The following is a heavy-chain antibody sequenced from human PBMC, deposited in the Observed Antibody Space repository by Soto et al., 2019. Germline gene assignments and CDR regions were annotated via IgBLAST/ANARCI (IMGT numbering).Heavy chain of an antibody. CDR2: ISYDGSNK. V-gene: IGHV3-30-3*01. Sequence: QVQLVESGGGVVQPGRSLRLSCAASGFTFSSYAMHVVRQAPGKGLEWVAVISYDGSNKSYADSLKGRFTISRDNSLNTLYLQLNSLRAEDTAVYYCARDRSIPMIVGAEIDYWGQGPLVTVSS. CDR1: GFTFSSYA. CDR3: ARDRSIPMIVGAEIDY. J-gene: IGHJ4*02. D-gene: IGHD3-22*01.